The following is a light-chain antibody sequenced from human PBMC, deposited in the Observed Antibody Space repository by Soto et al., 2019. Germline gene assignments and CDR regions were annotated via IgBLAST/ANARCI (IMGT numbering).Light chain of an antibody. CDR2: DAS. CDR3: QQYDNVPPNT. V-gene: IGKV1-33*01. Sequence: DIQVTQSPSSLSASVGDSITITCQTSHDISNFLNWYQQKPGKVPKLLIYDASKLEAGVPSRFSGSGSGKDFTFTITSLQANDFATYYCQQYDNVPPNTFGQGTKLEIK. J-gene: IGKJ2*01. CDR1: HDISNF.